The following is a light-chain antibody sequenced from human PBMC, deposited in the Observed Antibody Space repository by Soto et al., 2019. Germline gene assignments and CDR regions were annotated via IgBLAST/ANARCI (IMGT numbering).Light chain of an antibody. CDR3: GSYRRSSTLYV. CDR2: EVT. J-gene: IGLJ1*01. Sequence: QSALTQPASVSGSPGQSITISCTGTSSDVGGYNYVSWYQQHPGKAPKLMIYEVTNRPSGVSNRFSGSKSGNTASLTISGLQAEDEADYYCGSYRRSSTLYVFGTGTQLTVL. CDR1: SSDVGGYNY. V-gene: IGLV2-14*01.